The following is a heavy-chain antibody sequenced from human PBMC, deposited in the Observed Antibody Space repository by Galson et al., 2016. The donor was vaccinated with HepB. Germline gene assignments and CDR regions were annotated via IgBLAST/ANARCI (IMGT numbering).Heavy chain of an antibody. CDR2: ISGSGETA. J-gene: IGHJ6*02. V-gene: IGHV3-23*01. D-gene: IGHD5-18*01. Sequence: SLRLSCAASGFTFNKYAMSWVRQAPGKGLEWVSAISGSGETAHYAESVRGRITTSRDNSKNTLYLHVSSLRAEDTAVYYCAKAGDYGYDYYFYSLDVWGQGTTVTVSS. CDR3: AKAGDYGYDYYFYSLDV. CDR1: GFTFNKYA.